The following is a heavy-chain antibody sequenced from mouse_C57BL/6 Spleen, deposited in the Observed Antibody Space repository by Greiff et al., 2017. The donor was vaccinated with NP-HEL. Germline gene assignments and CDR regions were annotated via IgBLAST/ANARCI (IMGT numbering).Heavy chain of an antibody. Sequence: QVQLKQPGAELVRPGTSVKLSCKASGYTFTSYWMHWVKQRPGQGLEWIGVIDPSDSYTNYNQKFKGKATLTVDTSSSTAYMQLSSLTSEDSAVYYCARGGSPLMDYWGQGTSVTVSS. CDR1: GYTFTSYW. CDR3: ARGGSPLMDY. J-gene: IGHJ4*01. CDR2: IDPSDSYT. V-gene: IGHV1-59*01. D-gene: IGHD6-1*01.